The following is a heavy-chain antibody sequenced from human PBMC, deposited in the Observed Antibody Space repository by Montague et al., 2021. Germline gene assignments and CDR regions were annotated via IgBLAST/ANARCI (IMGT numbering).Heavy chain of an antibody. Sequence: SLRLSCAASGFTFSSYAMHWVRQAPGKGLEWVAVISYDGSNKYYADSVKGRFTISRDNSKNTLYLQMNRLRAEDTAVYYCARSLTSGLLAEYFQHWGQGTLVTVSS. D-gene: IGHD6-19*01. CDR2: ISYDGSNK. CDR1: GFTFSSYA. J-gene: IGHJ1*01. CDR3: ARSLTSGLLAEYFQH. V-gene: IGHV3-30-3*01.